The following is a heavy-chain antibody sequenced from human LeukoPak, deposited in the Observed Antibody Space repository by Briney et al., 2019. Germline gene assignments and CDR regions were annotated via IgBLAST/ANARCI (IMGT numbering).Heavy chain of an antibody. D-gene: IGHD3-10*01. CDR1: GGSMFSYY. V-gene: IGHV4-59*01. CDR2: IYYTGST. Sequence: SETLSLTCTVSGGSMFSYYWSWVRQSPGKGLEWIGYIYYTGSTNYNPSLKSRVTISIDMSRTQFSLKLRSVTAADTAVYYCASTYFGPGSFPLDYWGQGTLVTVSS. J-gene: IGHJ4*02. CDR3: ASTYFGPGSFPLDY.